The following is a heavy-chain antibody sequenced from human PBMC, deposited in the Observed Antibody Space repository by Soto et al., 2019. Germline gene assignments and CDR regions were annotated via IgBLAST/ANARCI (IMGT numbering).Heavy chain of an antibody. D-gene: IGHD6-13*01. CDR2: IYYSGST. CDR1: GCSISSRGFY. Sequence: SETLSLTCTFSGCSISSRGFYWTWIRQHPGKGLEWIGYIYYSGSTYYNPSLKSRVTISPDTSKNQFSLKLDSVTAADTAVYYCARAYSSWYWDYWGQGTLVTVSS. CDR3: ARAYSSWYWDY. V-gene: IGHV4-31*03. J-gene: IGHJ4*02.